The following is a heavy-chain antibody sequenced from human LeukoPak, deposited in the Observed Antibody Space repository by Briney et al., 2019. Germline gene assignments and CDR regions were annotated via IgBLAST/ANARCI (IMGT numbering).Heavy chain of an antibody. Sequence: PSETLSLTCNVSGASMSSNYWSWIRQPPGKGLEWIGYIYHSGNTNYSPSLESRVTMSVDESKNQFSLRVHFVSAADTAVYYCASTRRAAVAGRFDSWGQGTLVTVAS. CDR2: IYHSGNT. CDR3: ASTRRAAVAGRFDS. CDR1: GASMSSNY. J-gene: IGHJ4*02. V-gene: IGHV4-4*09. D-gene: IGHD6-19*01.